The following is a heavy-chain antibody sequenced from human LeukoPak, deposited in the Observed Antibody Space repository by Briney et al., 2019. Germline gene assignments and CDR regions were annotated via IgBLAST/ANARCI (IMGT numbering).Heavy chain of an antibody. CDR1: GGSISSSSYY. CDR3: ARHKMGPRIAAAGTFDY. D-gene: IGHD6-13*01. CDR2: IYYSGST. V-gene: IGHV4-39*01. J-gene: IGHJ4*02. Sequence: SETLSLTCTVSGGSISSSSYYWGWIRQPPGKGLEWIGSIYYSGSTYYNPSLKSRVTISVDTSKTQFSLKLSSVTAADTAVYYCARHKMGPRIAAAGTFDYWGQGTLVTVSS.